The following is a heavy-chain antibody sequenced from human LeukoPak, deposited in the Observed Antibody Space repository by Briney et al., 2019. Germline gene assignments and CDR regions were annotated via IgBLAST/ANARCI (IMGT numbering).Heavy chain of an antibody. D-gene: IGHD3-10*01. CDR1: GYTFTDYY. V-gene: IGHV7-4-1*02. Sequence: ASVKVSCKASGYTFTDYYMHWVRQAPGQGLEWMGWINTNTGNPTYAQGFTGRFVFSLDTSVSTAYLQISSLKAEDTAVYYCARGSLALELLWFGEASDYWGQGTLVTVSS. CDR2: INTNTGNP. J-gene: IGHJ4*02. CDR3: ARGSLALELLWFGEASDY.